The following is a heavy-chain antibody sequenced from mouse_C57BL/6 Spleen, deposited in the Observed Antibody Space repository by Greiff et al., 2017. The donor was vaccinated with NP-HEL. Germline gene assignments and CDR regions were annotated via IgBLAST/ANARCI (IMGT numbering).Heavy chain of an antibody. CDR1: GFTFSSYA. CDR2: ISSGGDYI. Sequence: EVQRVESGEGLVKPGGSLKLSCAASGFTFSSYAMSWVRQTPEKRLEWVAYISSGGDYIYYADTVKGRFTISRDNARNTLYLQMSSLKSEDTAMYYCTRDDGYDDAELYAMDYWGQGTSVTVSS. V-gene: IGHV5-9-1*02. D-gene: IGHD2-2*01. CDR3: TRDDGYDDAELYAMDY. J-gene: IGHJ4*01.